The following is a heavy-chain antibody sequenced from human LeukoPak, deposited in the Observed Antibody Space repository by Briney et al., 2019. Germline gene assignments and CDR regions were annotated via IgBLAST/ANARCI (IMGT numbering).Heavy chain of an antibody. CDR1: GFTFSSYA. CDR2: ISGSGGST. Sequence: GGSLRLSCAASGFTFSSYATSWVRQAPGKGLEWVSAISGSGGSTYYADSVKGRFTISRDNSKNTLYLQMNSLRAEDTAVYYCAKDQFIVVVVAPIGDFDYWGQGTLVTVSS. J-gene: IGHJ4*02. D-gene: IGHD2-15*01. CDR3: AKDQFIVVVVAPIGDFDY. V-gene: IGHV3-23*01.